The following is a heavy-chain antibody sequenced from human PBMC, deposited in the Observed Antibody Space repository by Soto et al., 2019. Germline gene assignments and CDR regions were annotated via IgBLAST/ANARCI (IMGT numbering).Heavy chain of an antibody. V-gene: IGHV4-59*01. J-gene: IGHJ5*02. Sequence: SDTLSLTCTVSGCSISNYYWSWIRQPPGRGLEWIGHIFYSGSTNYNPALKSRVTISVDTSKSQFSLKLSSVTAADTAVYYCAKDSGYNYGYFRWFDPWGQGTLLTVSS. CDR3: AKDSGYNYGYFRWFDP. CDR2: IFYSGST. D-gene: IGHD5-18*01. CDR1: GCSISNYY.